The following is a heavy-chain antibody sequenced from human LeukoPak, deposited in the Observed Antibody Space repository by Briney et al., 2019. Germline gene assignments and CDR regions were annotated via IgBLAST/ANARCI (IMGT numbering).Heavy chain of an antibody. Sequence: PSETLSLTCTVSGGSISSYHWTWIRQPAGKGLEWIGRIYTSGGTNYNPSLKSRVTMSVDTSKNQLSLKLSSVTAADTAVYYCAINSWNNYYYFDYWGQGTLVTVSS. D-gene: IGHD3-3*01. CDR1: GGSISSYH. CDR2: IYTSGGT. J-gene: IGHJ4*02. V-gene: IGHV4-4*07. CDR3: AINSWNNYYYFDY.